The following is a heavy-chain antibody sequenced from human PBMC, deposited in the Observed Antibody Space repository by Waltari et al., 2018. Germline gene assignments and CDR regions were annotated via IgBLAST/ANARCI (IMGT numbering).Heavy chain of an antibody. V-gene: IGHV3-11*01. CDR2: ISSSGDDV. Sequence: QVQLVESGGGLVKPGASLRLSCEASGFTFSDFYMSWIRQTPGKGLEWISYISSSGDDVYYADSVKGRFTFSRDNAKNSLYLQMTSLRPEDTAVYYCARGAPFDPWGQGTLVIVSS. CDR1: GFTFSDFY. J-gene: IGHJ5*02. CDR3: ARGAPFDP.